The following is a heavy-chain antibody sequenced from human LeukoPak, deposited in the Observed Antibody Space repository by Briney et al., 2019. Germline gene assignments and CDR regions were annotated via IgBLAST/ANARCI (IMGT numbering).Heavy chain of an antibody. V-gene: IGHV4-34*01. Sequence: RPSETLSLTCAVYGGSFSGYYWSWIRQPPGKGLEWIGEINHSGSTNYNPSLKSRVTIPVDTSKNQFSLKLSSVTAADTAVYYCAGETDYVWGSYRPAYFQHWGQGTLVTVSS. CDR2: INHSGST. CDR1: GGSFSGYY. CDR3: AGETDYVWGSYRPAYFQH. D-gene: IGHD3-16*02. J-gene: IGHJ1*01.